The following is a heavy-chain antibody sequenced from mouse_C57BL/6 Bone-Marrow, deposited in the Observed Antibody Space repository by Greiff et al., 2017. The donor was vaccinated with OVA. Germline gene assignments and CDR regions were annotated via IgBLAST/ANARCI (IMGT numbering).Heavy chain of an antibody. D-gene: IGHD2-1*01. CDR2: ISSCGDYI. V-gene: IGHV5-9-1*02. CDR1: GFTFSSYA. CDR3: TMLLDAMDY. J-gene: IGHJ4*01. Sequence: EVKLVESGEGLVKPGGSLKLSCAASGFTFSSYAMSWVRQTPEKRLEWVAYISSCGDYIYYADTVKGLFTISRDNARNTQYLQMSSLKSEYTAMYYCTMLLDAMDYWGQGTSLTVSS.